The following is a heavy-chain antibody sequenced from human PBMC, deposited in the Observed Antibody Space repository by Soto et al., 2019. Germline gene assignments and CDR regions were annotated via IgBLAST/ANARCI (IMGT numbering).Heavy chain of an antibody. V-gene: IGHV3-23*01. D-gene: IGHD3-16*02. Sequence: EVQLLESGGGLVQPGGSLRLSCVASKLPFSSYAMSWVRQAPGKGLEWVSAVSAGGESTYYADSAKGRFTVSRDNSKNTLSLQMSSLRAEDTALYYCAKAHMITYGGVIGLGWYFDLWGRGTLVTVSS. CDR2: VSAGGEST. CDR1: KLPFSSYA. J-gene: IGHJ2*01. CDR3: AKAHMITYGGVIGLGWYFDL.